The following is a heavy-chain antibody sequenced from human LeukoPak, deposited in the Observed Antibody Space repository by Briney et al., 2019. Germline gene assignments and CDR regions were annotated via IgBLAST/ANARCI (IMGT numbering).Heavy chain of an antibody. D-gene: IGHD5-18*01. V-gene: IGHV4-39*01. J-gene: IGHJ4*02. CDR2: ISYSWTT. CDR3: ARHRHSHHYDY. Sequence: KSSETLSLTCSVSGGSISSSSSDYYWGWVRQAPGKGLEWIGSISYSWTTYYNPSLKSRVTISADTSNNQFSLKLTSVTAADTAVYYCARHRHSHHYDYWGQGTLVTVSS. CDR1: GGSISSSSSDYY.